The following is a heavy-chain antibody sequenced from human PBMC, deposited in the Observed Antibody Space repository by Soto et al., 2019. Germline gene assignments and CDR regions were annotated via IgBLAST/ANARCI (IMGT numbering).Heavy chain of an antibody. CDR3: ARLSGNFYFGLDV. D-gene: IGHD6-25*01. J-gene: IGHJ6*02. CDR1: GAFLSSGGYY. CDR2: IFYSGTT. Sequence: SETLSLTCTVSGAFLSSGGYYWTWIRQHPGKGLEWLGCIFYSGTTVYNPSLKSRLTLAMDTAKNQFSLSLSSVTAADTAVYYCARLSGNFYFGLDVWGQGTTVTVS. V-gene: IGHV4-31*03.